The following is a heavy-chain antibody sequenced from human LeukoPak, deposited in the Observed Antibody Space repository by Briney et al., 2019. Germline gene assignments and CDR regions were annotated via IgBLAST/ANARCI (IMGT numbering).Heavy chain of an antibody. CDR3: ARLNLGYRSSTSYYRNFDY. D-gene: IGHD2-2*02. V-gene: IGHV4-59*01. Sequence: LGTLSLTCTVSGGSLISYYWCGIRQPPGKGLEWVGYIYYSVSTKYNPYIKSRVTISVDTSKNQFSLKLSTVTAADTAVYYCARLNLGYRSSTSYYRNFDYWGQGTPVTVSS. J-gene: IGHJ4*01. CDR2: IYYSVST. CDR1: GGSLISYY.